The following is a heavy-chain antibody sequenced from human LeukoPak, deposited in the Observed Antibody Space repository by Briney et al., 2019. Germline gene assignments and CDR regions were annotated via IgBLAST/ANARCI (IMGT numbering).Heavy chain of an antibody. Sequence: SETLSLTCAVSGGSISSGGYFWTWIRQPRGKGLEWFGYIYHSGSTYYNPSLKSRVTISVDRSKNQFSLKLSSVTAADTAVYYCARYGGSGTYFFDYWGQGTLVTVSS. CDR3: ARYGGSGTYFFDY. V-gene: IGHV4-30-2*01. CDR2: IYHSGST. J-gene: IGHJ4*02. D-gene: IGHD3-10*01. CDR1: GGSISSGGYF.